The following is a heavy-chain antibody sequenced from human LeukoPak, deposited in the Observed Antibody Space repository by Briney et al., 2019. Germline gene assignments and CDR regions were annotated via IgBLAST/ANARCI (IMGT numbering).Heavy chain of an antibody. J-gene: IGHJ5*02. Sequence: PGGSLRLSCAASGFTFSNYWMNWVRQAPGKGLEWVASINQNGGEKYYVDSVKGRFTISRDNAKNSLYLQMNSLRAEDTAVYYCARDYGLYSKYAWFDPWGQGTLVTVSS. D-gene: IGHD4-11*01. CDR2: INQNGGEK. CDR3: ARDYGLYSKYAWFDP. V-gene: IGHV3-7*01. CDR1: GFTFSNYW.